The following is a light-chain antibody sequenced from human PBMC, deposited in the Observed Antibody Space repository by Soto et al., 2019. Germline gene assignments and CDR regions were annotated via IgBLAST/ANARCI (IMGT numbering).Light chain of an antibody. V-gene: IGKV3-11*01. J-gene: IGKJ1*01. CDR3: QQRGNWPLA. Sequence: EIVLTQSPATLSLSPGERATLSCRASQSVSSYFAWYQQKPGQAPRLLIYDASNRATGIPARFSGRGSGTDFTLNSRSLGPADFAVYYSQQRGNWPLAFGQGPKV. CDR2: DAS. CDR1: QSVSSY.